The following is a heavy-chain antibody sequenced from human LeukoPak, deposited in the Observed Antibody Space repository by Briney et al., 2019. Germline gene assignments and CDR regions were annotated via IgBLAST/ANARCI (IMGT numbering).Heavy chain of an antibody. J-gene: IGHJ4*02. CDR1: GFSFSVYE. CDR2: ISSSGTTT. Sequence: GGSLRLSCAASGFSFSVYEMHWVRQAPGKGLEWISDISSSGTTTYYADSVKGRFTISRDNTKNSLYLQMNRLRVEDTAVYYCTTQTVASNFDYWGQGPLVTVSS. CDR3: TTQTVASNFDY. V-gene: IGHV3-48*03. D-gene: IGHD4-23*01.